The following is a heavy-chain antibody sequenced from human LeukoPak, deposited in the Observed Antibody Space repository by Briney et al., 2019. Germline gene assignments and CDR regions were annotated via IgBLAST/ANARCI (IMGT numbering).Heavy chain of an antibody. V-gene: IGHV3-7*01. Sequence: GGSLRLSCAASGFTFSSYWMSWVRQAPGKGLEWVANIKQDGSEKYYVDSVKGRFTISRDNAKNSLYLQMNSLRAEDTAVYYCTRDPNHPGYSSGWYYWGQGTLVTVSS. J-gene: IGHJ4*02. D-gene: IGHD6-19*01. CDR1: GFTFSSYW. CDR3: TRDPNHPGYSSGWYY. CDR2: IKQDGSEK.